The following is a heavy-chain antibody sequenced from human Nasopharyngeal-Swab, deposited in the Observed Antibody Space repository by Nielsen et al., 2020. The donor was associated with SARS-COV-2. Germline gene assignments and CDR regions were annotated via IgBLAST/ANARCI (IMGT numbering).Heavy chain of an antibody. Sequence: SETLSLTCTVSGGSISSGGYFWSWIRQHPGKGLEWIGYIHYTGNTYYNLSLESRLTISLDTSQNQFSLRLSSVTAADTAVYYCAREVIEQAVSDAFDFWGQGTMVTVSS. J-gene: IGHJ3*01. V-gene: IGHV4-31*03. CDR1: GGSISSGGYF. CDR3: AREVIEQAVSDAFDF. D-gene: IGHD3-16*02. CDR2: IHYTGNT.